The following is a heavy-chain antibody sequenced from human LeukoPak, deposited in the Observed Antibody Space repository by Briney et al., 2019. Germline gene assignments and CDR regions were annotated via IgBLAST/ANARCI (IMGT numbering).Heavy chain of an antibody. CDR3: ARDYYDSSASATFDY. CDR1: GFTFSTYT. D-gene: IGHD3-22*01. J-gene: IGHJ4*02. Sequence: GGSLRLSCAASGFTFSTYTVNWVRQAPGKGLEWVSSIASDTTYMKYADSVKGRSSVSRDNAKNSVFLEMKSLRADDTAVYFCARDYYDSSASATFDYWGRGTLVTVSS. V-gene: IGHV3-21*06. CDR2: IASDTTYM.